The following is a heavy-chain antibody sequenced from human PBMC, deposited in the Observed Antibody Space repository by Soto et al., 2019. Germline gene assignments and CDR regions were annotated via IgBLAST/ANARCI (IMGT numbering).Heavy chain of an antibody. Sequence: SERISCAASGFTFSGYYMSSIRQAQGKGLEWVSYISSSGSTIYYADSVKGRFTISRDNAKNSLYLQMNSLRAEDTAVYYCARDLFRYDFWSGSPPYAFDIWGQGTMVTVSS. CDR3: ARDLFRYDFWSGSPPYAFDI. D-gene: IGHD3-3*01. CDR1: GFTFSGYY. V-gene: IGHV3-11*01. CDR2: ISSSGSTI. J-gene: IGHJ3*02.